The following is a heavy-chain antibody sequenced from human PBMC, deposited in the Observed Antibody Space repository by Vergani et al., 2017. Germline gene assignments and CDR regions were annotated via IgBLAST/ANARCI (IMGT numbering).Heavy chain of an antibody. J-gene: IGHJ5*02. V-gene: IGHV4-38-2*01. CDR1: GYSISSGYY. CDR3: ARHGNPPSNLAAPLAT. D-gene: IGHD4-23*01. Sequence: QVQLQESGPGLVKPSETLSLTCVVSGYSISSGYYWGWIRQPPGKGLEWIGSIYHSGSTYYNPSLKSRVTISLDTSKNQFSLKVHSVTAADTAVYCCARHGNPPSNLAAPLATWGQGSLVTVSS. CDR2: IYHSGST.